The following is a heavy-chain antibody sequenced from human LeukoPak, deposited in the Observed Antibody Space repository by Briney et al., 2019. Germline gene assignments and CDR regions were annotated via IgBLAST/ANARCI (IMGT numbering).Heavy chain of an antibody. D-gene: IGHD1-26*01. CDR2: IYDSGKT. Sequence: SETLSLTCTVSGGSISSSYWSWLRQPAGKGLEWIGRIYDSGKTNYNPSLKSRVTMSVDTSKNQFSLKLTSVTAADTAVYYCAREGFGELLPGTIWGQGTMVTVSS. CDR1: GGSISSSY. J-gene: IGHJ3*02. V-gene: IGHV4-4*07. CDR3: AREGFGELLPGTI.